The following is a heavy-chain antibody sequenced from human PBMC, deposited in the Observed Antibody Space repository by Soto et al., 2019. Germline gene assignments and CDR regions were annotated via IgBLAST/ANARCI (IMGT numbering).Heavy chain of an antibody. V-gene: IGHV1-46*03. CDR1: GYSFTTYY. Sequence: QVVPSGAEVRKPGASVKVSCKASGYSFTTYYIHWFRQAPGQGLEWMAIINPKGGSTNSAQTFQGRVTVTRDMSASAVYMGLRSLSSDDTVVYYCAAFCSAVGSPPGPWNWGRGTMVTVSS. D-gene: IGHD2-15*01. CDR2: INPKGGST. CDR3: AAFCSAVGSPPGPWN. J-gene: IGHJ3*01.